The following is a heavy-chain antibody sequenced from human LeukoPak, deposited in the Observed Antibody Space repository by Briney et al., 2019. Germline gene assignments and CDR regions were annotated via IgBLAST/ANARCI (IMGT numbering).Heavy chain of an antibody. Sequence: SETLSLTCTVSGGSISSGDYYWSWIRQPPGKGLEWIGYIYYSGSTYYNPSLKSRVTISVDTSKNQFSLKLSSVTAADTAVYYCARVTMGELSLSFDYWGQGTLATVSS. J-gene: IGHJ4*02. CDR3: ARVTMGELSLSFDY. CDR1: GGSISSGDYY. CDR2: IYYSGST. V-gene: IGHV4-30-4*01. D-gene: IGHD3-16*02.